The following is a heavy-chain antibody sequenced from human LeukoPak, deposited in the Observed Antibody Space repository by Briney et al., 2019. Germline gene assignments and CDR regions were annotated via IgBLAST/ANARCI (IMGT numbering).Heavy chain of an antibody. V-gene: IGHV3-48*04. J-gene: IGHJ3*02. CDR2: ISSTSSTI. CDR3: AREDASAFDI. CDR1: GFTFSSYS. Sequence: GGSLRLSCAASGFTFSSYSMNWVRQAPGKGLEWVSYISSTSSTIYYADSMKGRFTISRDNAKDSLFLQMNTLRAEDTAVYYCAREDASAFDIWGQGTMVSVSS.